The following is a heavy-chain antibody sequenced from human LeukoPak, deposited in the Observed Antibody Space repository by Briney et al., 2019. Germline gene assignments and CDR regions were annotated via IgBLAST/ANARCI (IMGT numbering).Heavy chain of an antibody. Sequence: SETLSLTCTVSGNSISSYYWSWIRQPAGKGLEWIGRIYTSGSTNYNLSLKSRVTMSVDTSKNQFSLNLSSVTAADTAFYYCARETTGLARYFDYWGQGTLVTVSS. CDR2: IYTSGST. CDR3: ARETTGLARYFDY. V-gene: IGHV4-4*07. J-gene: IGHJ4*02. D-gene: IGHD4-17*01. CDR1: GNSISSYY.